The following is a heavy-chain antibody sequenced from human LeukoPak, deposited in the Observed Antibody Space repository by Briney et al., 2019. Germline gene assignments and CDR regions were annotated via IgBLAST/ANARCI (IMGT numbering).Heavy chain of an antibody. CDR2: VKSKASGETT. Sequence: GGSLRLSCAASEFSIGNDWMSWVRQAPGKGLEWIGRVKSKASGETTDYAAPVKGRFTISRDDAKNTLYLQMNSLKTEDTAVYYCTLIKGWGSGSYYLDYWGQGTLVTVSS. J-gene: IGHJ4*02. V-gene: IGHV3-15*01. CDR1: EFSIGNDW. D-gene: IGHD3-10*01. CDR3: TLIKGWGSGSYYLDY.